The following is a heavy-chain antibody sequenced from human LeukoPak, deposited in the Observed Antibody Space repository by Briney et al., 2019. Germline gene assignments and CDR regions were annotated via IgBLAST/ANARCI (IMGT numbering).Heavy chain of an antibody. CDR3: ARVKGQLGPHFDY. V-gene: IGHV3-66*02. J-gene: IGHJ4*02. CDR1: GFTVSSNY. Sequence: PGGSLRLSCAASGFTVSSNYMSWVCQAPGKGLEWVSVIYSGGSTYYADSVKGRFTISRDNSKNTLYLQMNSLRAENTAVYYCARVKGQLGPHFDYWGQGTLVAVSS. CDR2: IYSGGST. D-gene: IGHD6-6*01.